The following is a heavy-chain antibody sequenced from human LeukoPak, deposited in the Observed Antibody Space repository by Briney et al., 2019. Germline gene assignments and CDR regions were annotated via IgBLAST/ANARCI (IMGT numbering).Heavy chain of an antibody. CDR1: GYSISTGYY. V-gene: IGHV4-38-2*01. CDR3: ARLRGTYVMDV. CDR2: IYHGGST. D-gene: IGHD3-10*01. Sequence: SETLSLTCAVSGYSISTGYYWGWIRQPPGKGLEWIGKIYHGGSTDYNPSLKSRVTISVDTSKNQFSLKLSSVTAADTAVYYCARLRGTYVMDVWGKGTTVTVS. J-gene: IGHJ6*04.